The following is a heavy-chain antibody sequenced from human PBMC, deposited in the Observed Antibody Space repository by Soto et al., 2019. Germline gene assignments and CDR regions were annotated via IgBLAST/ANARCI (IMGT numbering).Heavy chain of an antibody. V-gene: IGHV3-30*03. D-gene: IGHD6-19*01. CDR2: ISNDVITK. CDR3: YSSGW. Sequence: QVQLVESGGGVVQPGRSLRLSCAASGFTFSTFAMHWVRQASGKGLEWVAFISNDVITKYYAESVKGRFTISRDNSKNTLYLEMDSLRTEDTAVYYAYSSGWWGQGTRVTVSS. CDR1: GFTFSTFA. J-gene: IGHJ4*02.